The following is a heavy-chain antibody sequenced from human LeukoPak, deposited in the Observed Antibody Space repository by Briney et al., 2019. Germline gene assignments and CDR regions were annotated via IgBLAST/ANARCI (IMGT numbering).Heavy chain of an antibody. Sequence: GASVKVSCKASGYTFTTDYIHWVRQAPGQGLEWMGIINPSGGSTTYAQKFQGRVIMTGDTSTSTVYMELRSLRSEDTAVYYCARGLSGDCSSTSCPWLYYMDVWGKGTTVTVSS. CDR3: ARGLSGDCSSTSCPWLYYMDV. D-gene: IGHD2-2*01. CDR1: GYTFTTDY. CDR2: INPSGGST. J-gene: IGHJ6*03. V-gene: IGHV1-46*01.